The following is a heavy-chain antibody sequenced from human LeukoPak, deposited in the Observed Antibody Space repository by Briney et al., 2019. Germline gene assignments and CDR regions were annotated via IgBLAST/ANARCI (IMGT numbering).Heavy chain of an antibody. V-gene: IGHV3-11*04. CDR1: GFTFSDYY. Sequence: GGSLRLSCAASGFTFSDYYMSWIRQAPGKGLEWVSYISSSGSTIYYADSVKGRFTISRDYAKNTLYLQMNSLRAEDTAVYYCARVYESTLYYYYYMDVWGKGTTVTVSS. CDR2: ISSSGSTI. J-gene: IGHJ6*03. D-gene: IGHD2-2*01. CDR3: ARVYESTLYYYYYMDV.